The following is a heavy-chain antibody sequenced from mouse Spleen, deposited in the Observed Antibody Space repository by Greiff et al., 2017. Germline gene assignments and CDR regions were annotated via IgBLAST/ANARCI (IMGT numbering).Heavy chain of an antibody. CDR1: GFTFTDYY. J-gene: IGHJ1*01. CDR2: IRNKANGYTT. Sequence: EVHLVESGGGLVQPGGSLSLSCAASGFTFTDYYMSWVRQPPGKALEWLGFIRNKANGYTTEYSASVKGRFTISRDNSQSILYLQMNALRAEDSATYYCARLITPYWYFDVWGAGTTVTVSS. D-gene: IGHD1-1*01. CDR3: ARLITPYWYFDV. V-gene: IGHV7-3*01.